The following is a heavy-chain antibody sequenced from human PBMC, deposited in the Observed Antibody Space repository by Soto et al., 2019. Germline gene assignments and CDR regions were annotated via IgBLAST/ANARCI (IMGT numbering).Heavy chain of an antibody. V-gene: IGHV3-33*01. D-gene: IGHD6-19*01. CDR1: GFTFSSYG. Sequence: QVQLVESGGGVVQPGRSLRLSCAASGFTFSSYGMHWVRQAPGKGLEWVAVIWYDGSNKYYEDSVKGRFTISRDNSKNTLYLQMNSLRAEDTAVYYCASAPYSSGLAHFDYWGQGTLVTVSS. CDR3: ASAPYSSGLAHFDY. J-gene: IGHJ4*02. CDR2: IWYDGSNK.